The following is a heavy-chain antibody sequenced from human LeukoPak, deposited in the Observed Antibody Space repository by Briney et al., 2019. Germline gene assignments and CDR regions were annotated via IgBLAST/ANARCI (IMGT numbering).Heavy chain of an antibody. CDR1: GFSLSTRGMR. Sequence: ESGPALVKPTQTLTLICTFSGFSLSTRGMRVSWIRQPPGKALEWLARIDWDDDKFYSTSLKTRLTISKDTSKNQVVLTMTNMDPVDTATYYCAQSLVPGYWFDPWGQGTLVTVSS. CDR3: AQSLVPGYWFDP. V-gene: IGHV2-70*04. J-gene: IGHJ5*02. D-gene: IGHD6-13*01. CDR2: IDWDDDK.